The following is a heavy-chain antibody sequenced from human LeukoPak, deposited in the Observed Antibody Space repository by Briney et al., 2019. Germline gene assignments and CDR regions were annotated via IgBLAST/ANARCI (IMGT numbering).Heavy chain of an antibody. V-gene: IGHV4-34*01. Sequence: SETLSLTCAVYGGSFSGYYWSWIRQPPGKGLEWIGEINHSGSTNYNPSLKSRVTISVDKSKNQFSLKLSSVTAADTAVYYCAREVVGGHYYDSSGYTDYWGQGTLVTVSS. J-gene: IGHJ4*02. CDR3: AREVVGGHYYDSSGYTDY. CDR1: GGSFSGYY. D-gene: IGHD3-22*01. CDR2: INHSGST.